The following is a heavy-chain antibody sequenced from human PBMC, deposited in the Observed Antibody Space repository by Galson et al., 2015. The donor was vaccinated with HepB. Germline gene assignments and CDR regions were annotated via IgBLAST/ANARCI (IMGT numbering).Heavy chain of an antibody. J-gene: IGHJ3*02. CDR3: ARGIGHGGDSDAFDI. CDR1: GGTFSSYT. Sequence: SCKASGGTFSSYTLNWVRQAPGRGLEWMGRIIPILNTTNYAQKFQGRVTISADKSTSTAYMDLSSLRSADTAVYYCARGIGHGGDSDAFDIWGQGTMVTVSS. D-gene: IGHD2-21*02. V-gene: IGHV1-69*08. CDR2: IIPILNTT.